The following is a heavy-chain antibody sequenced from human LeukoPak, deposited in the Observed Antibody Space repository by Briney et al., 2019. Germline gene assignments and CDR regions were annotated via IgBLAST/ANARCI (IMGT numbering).Heavy chain of an antibody. V-gene: IGHV4-34*01. CDR3: ARVPYISSSYLVHEYYFDY. J-gene: IGHJ4*02. D-gene: IGHD6-13*01. CDR2: INHSGST. CDR1: GGSFSGYY. Sequence: SETLSLTCAVYGGSFSGYYWSWIRQPPGKGLEWIGEINHSGSTNYNPSLKSRVTISVDTSKNQFSLKLSSVTAADTAVYYCARVPYISSSYLVHEYYFDYWGQGTLVTVSS.